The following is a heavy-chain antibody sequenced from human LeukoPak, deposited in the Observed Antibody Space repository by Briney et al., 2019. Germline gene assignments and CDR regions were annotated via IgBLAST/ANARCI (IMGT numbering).Heavy chain of an antibody. CDR2: ISYDGSKK. CDR1: GFTFNSYG. D-gene: IGHD2-15*01. Sequence: GKSLRLSCAASGFTFNSYGMHWVRQAPGKGLEWVAVISYDGSKKDYADSVKGRFTISRDNSKNAVYLQMNSLRAEDTAVYYCVKDQQLLLPYYYGMDGWGQGATVTVTS. CDR3: VKDQQLLLPYYYGMDG. J-gene: IGHJ6*02. V-gene: IGHV3-30*18.